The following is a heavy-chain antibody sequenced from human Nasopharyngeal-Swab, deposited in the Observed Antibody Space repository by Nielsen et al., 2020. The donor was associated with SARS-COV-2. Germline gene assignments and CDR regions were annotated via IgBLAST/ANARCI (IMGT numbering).Heavy chain of an antibody. CDR3: ARGPVRYDFWSGYYCGFDY. V-gene: IGHV4-34*01. CDR1: GGSFRFYY. Sequence: GSLRLSFSVYGGSFRFYYWLFILQPPGNGLDWIGEIHHSGSTDDNPSLKSRVTISVDTSKNQFSLKLSSVTAADTAVFYCARGPVRYDFWSGYYCGFDYWGQGTLVTVSS. CDR2: IHHSGST. D-gene: IGHD3-3*01. J-gene: IGHJ4*02.